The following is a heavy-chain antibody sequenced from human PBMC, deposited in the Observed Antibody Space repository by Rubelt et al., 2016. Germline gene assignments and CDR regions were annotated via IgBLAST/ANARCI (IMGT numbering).Heavy chain of an antibody. V-gene: IGHV4-31*03. CDR2: IYNSATT. J-gene: IGHJ5*02. CDR1: GGSISTDDYY. Sequence: QVELQASGPGLVKPSQTLSLTCIVSGGSISTDDYYWGWIRQHPGKGLEWIGYIYNSATTYYQPSLNGRVTIPADTSQNQSPRTRSSVTAADTAVYYCARALAGYASGRGWCDPWGQGTLVTVSS. D-gene: IGHD3-10*01. CDR3: ARALAGYASGRGWCDP.